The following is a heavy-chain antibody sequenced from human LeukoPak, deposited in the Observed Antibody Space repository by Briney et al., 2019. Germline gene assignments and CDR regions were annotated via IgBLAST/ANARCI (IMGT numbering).Heavy chain of an antibody. D-gene: IGHD1-26*01. V-gene: IGHV4-59*01. CDR2: IYYSGST. J-gene: IGHJ4*02. Sequence: PSETLSLTCTVSGGSISSYYWSWIRQPPGKGRSGIGYIYYSGSTNYNPSLKSRVTISVDTSKNQFSLKLSSVTAADTAVYYCARVGVVGATYYFDYWGQGTLVTVSS. CDR1: GGSISSYY. CDR3: ARVGVVGATYYFDY.